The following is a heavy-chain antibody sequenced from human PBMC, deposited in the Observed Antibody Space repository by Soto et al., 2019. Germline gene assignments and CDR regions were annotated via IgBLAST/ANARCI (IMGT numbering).Heavy chain of an antibody. J-gene: IGHJ4*02. CDR2: INAGGSAT. CDR1: GFTFSTYA. Sequence: EVQLLESEGGLVQPGGSLRISCAASGFTFSTYAMTWVRQASGKGLEWVSTINAGGSATYYADSLKGRFTISRDNSKNTLYLQIDSLTAEDTAVYYCAKDDDILPADRDYWGQGTLVTVSS. V-gene: IGHV3-23*01. D-gene: IGHD3-9*01. CDR3: AKDDDILPADRDY.